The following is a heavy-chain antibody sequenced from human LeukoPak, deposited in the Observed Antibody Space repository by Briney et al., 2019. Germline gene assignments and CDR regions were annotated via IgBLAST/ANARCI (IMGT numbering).Heavy chain of an antibody. CDR3: ASPSNHYELGYNWFDP. CDR2: IIPIFGTA. D-gene: IGHD1-14*01. J-gene: IGHJ5*02. V-gene: IGHV1-69*13. Sequence: GASVKVSCKASGGTFSSYAISWVRQAPGQGLEWMGGIIPIFGTANYAQKFQGRVTITADESTSTAYMELSSLRSEDTAVYYCASPSNHYELGYNWFDPWGQGTLVTVSS. CDR1: GGTFSSYA.